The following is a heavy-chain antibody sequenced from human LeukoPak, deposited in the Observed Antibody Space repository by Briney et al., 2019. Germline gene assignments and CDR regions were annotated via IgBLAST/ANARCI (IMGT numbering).Heavy chain of an antibody. CDR1: GGSFSGYY. V-gene: IGHV4-34*01. CDR2: INHSGST. J-gene: IGHJ4*02. D-gene: IGHD3-3*01. Sequence: PSETLSLTCAVYGGSFSGYYWSWIRQPPGKGLEWIGEINHSGSTNYNPSLKSRVTISVDTSKNQFSLKLSSVTAADTAVYYCARHDFWSGDFDYWGQGTLVTVSS. CDR3: ARHDFWSGDFDY.